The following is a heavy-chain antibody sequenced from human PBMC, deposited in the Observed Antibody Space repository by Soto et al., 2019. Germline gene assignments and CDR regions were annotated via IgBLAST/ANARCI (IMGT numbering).Heavy chain of an antibody. CDR3: ARTRSRVTTSFDY. J-gene: IGHJ4*02. D-gene: IGHD4-17*01. Sequence: SETLSLTCTVSGGSISSGGYYWSWIRQHPGKGLEWIGYIYYSGSTYYNPSLKSRVTISVDTSKNQFSLKLSFVTAADTAVYYCARTRSRVTTSFDYWGQGTLVTVS. V-gene: IGHV4-31*03. CDR1: GGSISSGGYY. CDR2: IYYSGST.